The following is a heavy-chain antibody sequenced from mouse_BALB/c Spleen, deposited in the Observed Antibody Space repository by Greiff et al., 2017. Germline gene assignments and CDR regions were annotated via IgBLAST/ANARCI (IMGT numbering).Heavy chain of an antibody. CDR3: ARDYGSSPAWFAY. D-gene: IGHD1-1*01. CDR1: GFTFSSYA. V-gene: IGHV5-9-1*01. J-gene: IGHJ3*01. Sequence: EVMLVESGGGLVKPGGSLKLSCAASGFTFSSYAMSWVRQTPEKRLEWVATISSGGSYTYYPDSVKGRFTISRDNAKNTLYLQMSSLTSEDTAMYYCARDYGSSPAWFAYWGQGTLVTVSA. CDR2: ISSGGSYT.